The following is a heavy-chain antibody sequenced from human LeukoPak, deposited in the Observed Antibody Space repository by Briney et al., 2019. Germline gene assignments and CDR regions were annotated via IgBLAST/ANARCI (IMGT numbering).Heavy chain of an antibody. CDR1: GDSIITGDYS. Sequence: SETLSLTCTVSGDSIITGDYSWSWIRQPTGNGLEWIGYIYYSGGTYYNPSLKSRVTISVDTSKNQFSLKLSSVTAADTAVYYCARGYRENYYYYYYLDVWGKGTTVTVSS. V-gene: IGHV4-30-4*08. D-gene: IGHD5-24*01. J-gene: IGHJ6*03. CDR3: ARGYRENYYYYYYLDV. CDR2: IYYSGGT.